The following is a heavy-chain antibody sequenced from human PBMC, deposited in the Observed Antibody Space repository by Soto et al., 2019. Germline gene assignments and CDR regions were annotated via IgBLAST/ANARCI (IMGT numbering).Heavy chain of an antibody. CDR1: GYSFTSYW. Sequence: GESLKISCKGSGYSFTSYWIGWVRQMPGKGLEWMGIIYPGDSDTRYSPSFQGQVTISADKSISTAYLQWSSLKASDTAMYYCARPIVHYYYGMDVWGQGTTVTVSS. V-gene: IGHV5-51*01. CDR3: ARPIVHYYYGMDV. D-gene: IGHD3-16*02. CDR2: IYPGDSDT. J-gene: IGHJ6*02.